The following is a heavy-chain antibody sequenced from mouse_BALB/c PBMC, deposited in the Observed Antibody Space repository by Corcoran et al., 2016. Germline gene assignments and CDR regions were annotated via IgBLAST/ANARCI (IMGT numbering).Heavy chain of an antibody. J-gene: IGHJ1*01. CDR3: ARWDWYFDV. Sequence: EVQLQQSGAELVKPGASVKLSCTASGFNIKDTYMHWGKQRPEQGLEWIGRIDPANGNTKYDPKFQGKATITADTSSNTAYLQLSSLTSEDTAVYYCARWDWYFDVGGAGTTFTVSS. CDR2: IDPANGNT. CDR1: GFNIKDTY. V-gene: IGHV14-3*02.